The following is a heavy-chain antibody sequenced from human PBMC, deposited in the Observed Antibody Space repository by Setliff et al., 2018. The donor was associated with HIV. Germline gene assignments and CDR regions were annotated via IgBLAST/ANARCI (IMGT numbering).Heavy chain of an antibody. J-gene: IGHJ4*02. CDR1: GYTCTGYH. D-gene: IGHD3-22*01. V-gene: IGHV1-2*02. CDR2: INPNIGGT. CDR3: ARSDHSSGYYYNFDY. Sequence: SVKVSCKASGYTCTGYHIHWVRQAPGQGLEWMGWINPNIGGTNSAQKFQGRVTMTRDTSISTAYMVLSRLRSDDTAVYYCARSDHSSGYYYNFDYWGQGTLVTVSS.